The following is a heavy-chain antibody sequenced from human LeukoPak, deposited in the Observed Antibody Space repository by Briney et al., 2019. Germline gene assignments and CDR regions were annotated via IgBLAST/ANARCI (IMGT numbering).Heavy chain of an antibody. CDR3: ARARGSYSFDY. D-gene: IGHD3-10*01. V-gene: IGHV4-39*07. Sequence: SETLSLTCTVSGGSISSSSYYWGWIRQPPGKGLEWIGSIYYSGSTYYNPSLKSRVTISVDTSKNQFSLKLSSVTAEDTAVYYCARARGSYSFDYWGQGTLVTVSS. CDR1: GGSISSSSYY. CDR2: IYYSGST. J-gene: IGHJ4*02.